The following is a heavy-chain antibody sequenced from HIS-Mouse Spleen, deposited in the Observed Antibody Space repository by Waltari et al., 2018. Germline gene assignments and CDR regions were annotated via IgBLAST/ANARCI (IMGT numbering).Heavy chain of an antibody. J-gene: IGHJ2*01. CDR2: IYYSGST. D-gene: IGHD6-13*01. CDR3: AREIPYSSSWYDWYFDL. CDR1: GGSISSSRYY. Sequence: QLQLQESGPGLVKPSETLYLTCTVSGGSISSSRYYWGWLRQPPGKGLEWIGSIYYSGSTYYNPSLKSRVTISVDTSKNQFSLKLSSVTAADTAVYYCAREIPYSSSWYDWYFDLWGRGTLVTVSS. V-gene: IGHV4-39*07.